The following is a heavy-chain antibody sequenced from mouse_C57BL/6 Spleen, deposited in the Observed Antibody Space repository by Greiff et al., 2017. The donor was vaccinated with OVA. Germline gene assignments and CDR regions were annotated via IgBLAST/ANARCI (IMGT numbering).Heavy chain of an antibody. D-gene: IGHD2-5*01. J-gene: IGHJ3*01. Sequence: VQLQQSGPGMVKPSQSLSLTCTVTGYSITSGYDWHWIRHFPGNKLEWMGYISYSGSTNYNPSLKSRISITHDTSKNHFFLKLNSVTTEDTATYYCARGYYSNYGGWFAYWGQGTLVTVSA. CDR2: ISYSGST. CDR3: ARGYYSNYGGWFAY. CDR1: GYSITSGYD. V-gene: IGHV3-1*01.